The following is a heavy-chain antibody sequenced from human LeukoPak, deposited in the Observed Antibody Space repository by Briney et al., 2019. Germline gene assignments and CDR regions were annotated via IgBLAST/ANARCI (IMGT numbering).Heavy chain of an antibody. CDR1: GVSFSVYY. CDR3: ARGREEPVDQQQPARGYNWFDP. J-gene: IGHJ5*02. Sequence: SETLSLPCALYGVSFSVYYWSWIRQPPGKGLEWIGEINHSGSTNYNPSLKSRATISVDTSKNQFSLKLSSVTAADTAVYYCARGREEPVDQQQPARGYNWFDPWGQGTLVTVSS. CDR2: INHSGST. D-gene: IGHD6-13*01. V-gene: IGHV4-34*01.